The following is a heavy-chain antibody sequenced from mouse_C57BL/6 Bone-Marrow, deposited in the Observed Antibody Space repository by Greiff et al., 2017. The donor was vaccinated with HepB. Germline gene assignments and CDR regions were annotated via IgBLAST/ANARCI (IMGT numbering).Heavy chain of an antibody. CDR1: GYTFTDYY. V-gene: IGHV1-76*01. CDR2: IYPGSGNT. Sequence: QVQLKESGAELVRPGASVKLSCKASGYTFTDYYINWVKQRPGQGLEWIARIYPGSGNTYYNEKFKGKATLTAEKSSSTAYMQLSSLTSEDSAVYFCARDGTTVVHYFDYWGQGTTLTVSS. J-gene: IGHJ2*01. D-gene: IGHD1-1*01. CDR3: ARDGTTVVHYFDY.